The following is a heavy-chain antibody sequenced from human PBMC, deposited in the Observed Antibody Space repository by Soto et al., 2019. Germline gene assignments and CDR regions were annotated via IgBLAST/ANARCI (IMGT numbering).Heavy chain of an antibody. V-gene: IGHV1-18*04. CDR3: PRAQLDDVDTPIGFDF. J-gene: IGHJ4*01. CDR1: GYTFTCYG. Sequence: GASVKVSCKASGYTFTCYGISWVRQAPGQGLEWMGWISAYNGNTNYAQKLQGRVTMTTDTSTSTAYMELRRLRSDDTAGYYCPRAQLDDVDTPIGFDFWGQGTLVTVSS. CDR2: ISAYNGNT. D-gene: IGHD5-18*01.